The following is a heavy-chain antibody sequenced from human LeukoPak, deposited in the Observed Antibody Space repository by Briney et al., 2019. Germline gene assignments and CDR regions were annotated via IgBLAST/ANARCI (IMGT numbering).Heavy chain of an antibody. CDR1: GFTFSSYA. Sequence: GGSLRPSCAASGFTFSSYAMHWVRQAPGKGLEWVAVISYDGSNKYYADSVKGRFTISRDNAKNSLYLQMTSLRAEDTAVYYCVRENSWYFDYWGQGALVTVSS. D-gene: IGHD6-13*01. CDR2: ISYDGSNK. J-gene: IGHJ4*02. CDR3: VRENSWYFDY. V-gene: IGHV3-30*04.